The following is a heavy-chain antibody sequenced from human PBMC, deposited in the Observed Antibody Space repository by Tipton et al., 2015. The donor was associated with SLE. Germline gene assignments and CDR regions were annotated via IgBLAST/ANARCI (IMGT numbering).Heavy chain of an antibody. CDR1: GYTFIDNY. Sequence: QLVQSGAEVKKPGASVKVSCTASGYTFIDNYMHWVRQAPGQGLEWMGWIDPIRGDTSYAQKFQGRVNLTLGTSTSTAYMDLTSLKADDTAVYYCARDSGGDYDYYFESWGQGTLVTVSS. CDR2: IDPIRGDT. J-gene: IGHJ4*02. CDR3: ARDSGGDYDYYFES. V-gene: IGHV1-2*02. D-gene: IGHD3-3*01.